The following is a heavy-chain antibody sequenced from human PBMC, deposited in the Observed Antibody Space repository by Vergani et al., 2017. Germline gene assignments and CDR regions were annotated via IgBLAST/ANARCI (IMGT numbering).Heavy chain of an antibody. J-gene: IGHJ5*02. CDR1: GGSISSSSYY. Sequence: QLQLQESGPGLVKPSETLSLTCTVSGGSISSSSYYWGWIRQPPGKGLEWIGSIYYSGSTYYNPSLKSRVTISVDTSKNQFSLKLSSVTAADTAVYYCARDYYDILTGYFWFDPWGQGTLVTVSS. D-gene: IGHD3-9*01. CDR2: IYYSGST. V-gene: IGHV4-39*07. CDR3: ARDYYDILTGYFWFDP.